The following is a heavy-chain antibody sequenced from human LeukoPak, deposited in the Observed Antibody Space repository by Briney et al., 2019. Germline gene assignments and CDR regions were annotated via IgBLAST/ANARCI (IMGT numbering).Heavy chain of an antibody. D-gene: IGHD5-18*01. Sequence: GWSLRLSCAASGFTFSSYSMNWVRQAPGKGLEWVSYISSISGTIHYADSVKGRFTISGDNARNSLLLQMNSLRAEDTAVYYCARDHNYAFDYWGQGTLVTVSS. CDR1: GFTFSSYS. CDR3: ARDHNYAFDY. J-gene: IGHJ4*02. V-gene: IGHV3-48*01. CDR2: ISSISGTI.